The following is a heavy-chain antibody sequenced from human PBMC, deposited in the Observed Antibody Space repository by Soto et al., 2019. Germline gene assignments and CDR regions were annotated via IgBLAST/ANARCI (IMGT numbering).Heavy chain of an antibody. CDR3: AKVEGSGWYGDY. CDR1: GFTFSSYG. J-gene: IGHJ4*02. Sequence: QVQLVESGGGVVQPGRSLRLSCAASGFTFSSYGMHWVRQAPGKGLEWVAVISYDGSNKYYADSVKGRFTISRDNSKNTLYLQMNSLRAEDTAVYYCAKVEGSGWYGDYWGQGTLVTVSS. V-gene: IGHV3-30*18. D-gene: IGHD6-19*01. CDR2: ISYDGSNK.